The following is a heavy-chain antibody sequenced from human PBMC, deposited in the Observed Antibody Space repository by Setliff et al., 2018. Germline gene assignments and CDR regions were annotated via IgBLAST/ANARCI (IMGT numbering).Heavy chain of an antibody. V-gene: IGHV1-46*01. J-gene: IGHJ4*02. CDR2: INIDGGSS. CDR3: ARAGLAAAGRKGVFDH. Sequence: ASVKVSCKTSGYTFTRYYMYWVRQAPGQGLQWMGIINIDGGSSSYEQNFQGRVTMTRDTSTSTVYMELNSLTSDDTAVYYCARAGLAAAGRKGVFDHWGQGTLVTSPQ. D-gene: IGHD6-25*01. CDR1: GYTFTRYY.